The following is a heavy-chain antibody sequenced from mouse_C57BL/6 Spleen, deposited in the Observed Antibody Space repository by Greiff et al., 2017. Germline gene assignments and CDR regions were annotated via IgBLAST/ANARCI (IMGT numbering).Heavy chain of an antibody. V-gene: IGHV5-6*01. Sequence: EVMLVESGGDLVKPGGSLKLSCAASGFTFSSYGMSWVRQTPDKRLEWVATISSGGSYTSYPDSVKGRFTISRDNAKNTLYLQMSSLKSEDTAMYYCARLRDYYGSSWGQGTSVTVSS. CDR1: GFTFSSYG. J-gene: IGHJ4*01. CDR2: ISSGGSYT. D-gene: IGHD1-1*01. CDR3: ARLRDYYGSS.